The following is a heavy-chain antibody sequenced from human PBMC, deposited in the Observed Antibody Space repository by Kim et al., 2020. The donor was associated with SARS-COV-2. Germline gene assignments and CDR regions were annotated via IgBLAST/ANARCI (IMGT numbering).Heavy chain of an antibody. CDR2: A. CDR3: ARANPLYYFDY. Sequence: ANYAQKFQGRVTITADKSTSTAYMELSSLRSEDTAVYYCARANPLYYFDYWGQGTLVTVSS. J-gene: IGHJ4*02. V-gene: IGHV1-69*04.